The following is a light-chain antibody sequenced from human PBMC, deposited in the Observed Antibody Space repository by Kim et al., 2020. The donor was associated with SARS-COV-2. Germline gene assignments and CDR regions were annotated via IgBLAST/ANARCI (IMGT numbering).Light chain of an antibody. J-gene: IGKJ4*01. V-gene: IGKV3-15*01. Sequence: GSPGERATPSCRASQSVSSNLAGYQQKPGQATRLLIYGASTRATGIPARFSGSGSGTEFTLTISSLQSEDFAVYYCQQYNNWPLTFGGGTKVDIK. CDR3: QQYNNWPLT. CDR1: QSVSSN. CDR2: GAS.